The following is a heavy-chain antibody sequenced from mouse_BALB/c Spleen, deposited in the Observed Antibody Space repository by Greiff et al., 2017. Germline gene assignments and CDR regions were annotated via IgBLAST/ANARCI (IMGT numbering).Heavy chain of an antibody. V-gene: IGHV1-87*01. CDR3: ARDYDEEFAY. CDR2: IYPGDGDT. D-gene: IGHD2-4*01. CDR1: GYTFTSYW. J-gene: IGHJ3*01. Sequence: QVQLQQSGAELARPGASVKLSCKASGYTFTSYWMQWVKQRPGQGLEWIGAIYPGDGDTRYTQKFKGKATLTADKSSSTAYMQLSSLASEDSAVYYCARDYDEEFAYWGQGTLVTVSA.